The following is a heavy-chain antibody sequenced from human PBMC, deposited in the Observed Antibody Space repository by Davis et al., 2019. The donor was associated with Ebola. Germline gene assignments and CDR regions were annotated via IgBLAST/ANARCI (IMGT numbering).Heavy chain of an antibody. Sequence: GGSLRLSCEASGFTFSTYAMSWVRQAPGKGLEWVSAISGSGGSTYYADSVKGRFTISRDNSKNTLYLQMNSLRAEDTAVYYCARGGSSSWYGGYYYYGMDVWGQGTTATVSS. CDR2: ISGSGGST. D-gene: IGHD6-13*01. CDR3: ARGGSSSWYGGYYYYGMDV. V-gene: IGHV3-23*01. CDR1: GFTFSTYA. J-gene: IGHJ6*02.